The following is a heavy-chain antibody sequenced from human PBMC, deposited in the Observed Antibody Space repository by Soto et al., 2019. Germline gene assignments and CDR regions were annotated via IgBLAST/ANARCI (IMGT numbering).Heavy chain of an antibody. CDR2: ISGSGGST. J-gene: IGHJ6*03. D-gene: IGHD5-12*01. CDR3: AKVLNKWQLLVGRGYSGYDSSDDYYYYMDV. Sequence: GGSLRLSCAASGFTFSSYAMSWVRQAPGKGLEWVSAISGSGGSTYYADSVKGRFTISRDNSKNTLYLQMNSLRAEDTAVYYCAKVLNKWQLLVGRGYSGYDSSDDYYYYMDVWGKGTTVTVSS. CDR1: GFTFSSYA. V-gene: IGHV3-23*01.